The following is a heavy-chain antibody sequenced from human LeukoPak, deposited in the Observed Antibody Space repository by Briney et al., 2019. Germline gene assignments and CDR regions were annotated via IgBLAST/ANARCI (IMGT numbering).Heavy chain of an antibody. V-gene: IGHV4-38-2*02. CDR3: ARGAYGGHRFFDS. CDR2: FYHSGST. Sequence: SETLSLTCTVSGYSISSGYWWGWIRQPPGKGLEWIGSFYHSGSTSYNPSLKSRVTISVDTSKNQFSLRLTSVTAADTAVYFCARGAYGGHRFFDSWGQGTLVFVSS. D-gene: IGHD4-23*01. CDR1: GYSISSGYW. J-gene: IGHJ4*02.